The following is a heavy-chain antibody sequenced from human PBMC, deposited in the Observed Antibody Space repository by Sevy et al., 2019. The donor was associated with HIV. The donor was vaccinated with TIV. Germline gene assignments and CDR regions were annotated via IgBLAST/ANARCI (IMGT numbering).Heavy chain of an antibody. CDR1: GITFSSAW. D-gene: IGHD4-4*01. J-gene: IGHJ4*02. CDR2: IKSETDGGAA. Sequence: GGSLRLSCAASGITFSSAWMSCVRLVPGKGLEWLGRIKSETDGGAADYAAAVKGRFTISRDDSKETLYLQLNSLKTEDTAVYYCTTDLGFYSSKWGQGTLVTVSS. CDR3: TTDLGFYSSK. V-gene: IGHV3-15*01.